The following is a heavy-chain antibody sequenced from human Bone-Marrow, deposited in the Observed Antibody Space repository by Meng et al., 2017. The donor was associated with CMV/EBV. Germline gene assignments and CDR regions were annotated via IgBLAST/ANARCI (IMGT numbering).Heavy chain of an antibody. V-gene: IGHV3-33*06. CDR3: AKSPGDY. J-gene: IGHJ4*02. CDR2: VWYDGSNK. CDR1: GFTFGSYG. Sequence: SLRLSCAASGFTFGSYGMHWVRQAPGKGLEWVAVVWYDGSNKYYADSVKGRFTISRDNSKNTLYLQMNSLRAEDTAVYYCAKSPGDYWGQGTLVTVSS.